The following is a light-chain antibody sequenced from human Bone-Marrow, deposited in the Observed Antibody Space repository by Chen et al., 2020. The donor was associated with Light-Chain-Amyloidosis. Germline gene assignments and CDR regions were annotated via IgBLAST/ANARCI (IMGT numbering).Light chain of an antibody. J-gene: IGLJ2*01. CDR3: QSADSSGTYEVI. CDR1: DLPTKY. V-gene: IGLV3-25*03. Sequence: SYELTQPPSVSVSPGQTARITCSGDDLPTKYAYWYQQKPGQAPVLVIHRDTERPSGISGRFSGARSGTTATLTMSGVQAEDEADYHCQSADSSGTYEVIFGGGTKLTVL. CDR2: RDT.